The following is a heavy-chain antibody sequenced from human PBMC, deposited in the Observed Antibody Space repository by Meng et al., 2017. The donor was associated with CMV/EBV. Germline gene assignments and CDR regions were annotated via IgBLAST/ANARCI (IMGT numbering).Heavy chain of an antibody. CDR1: GGSISSYY. J-gene: IGHJ4*02. CDR2: IYYSGST. V-gene: IGHV4-59*01. Sequence: GSLRLSCTVSGGSISSYYWSWIRQPPGKGLEWIGYIYYSGSTNYNPSLKSRVTISVDTSKNQFSLKLSSVTAADTAVYYCARDRSGGYYYYWGQGMLVTVSS. CDR3: ARDRSGGYYYY. D-gene: IGHD3-22*01.